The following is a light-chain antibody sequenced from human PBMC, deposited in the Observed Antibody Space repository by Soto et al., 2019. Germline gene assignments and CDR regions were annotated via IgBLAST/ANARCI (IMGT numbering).Light chain of an antibody. CDR3: AAWDDGLNGPV. J-gene: IGLJ2*01. CDR1: SSNIGVNY. Sequence: QSVLTQPPSASGTPGQRVTLSCSGSSSNIGVNYVYWYQQLPGTAPKLLIFRNTQRPSGVPDRFSGSMSGASASLAISGLRSEGEADYYCAAWDDGLNGPVFGGGTKVTVL. CDR2: RNT. V-gene: IGLV1-47*01.